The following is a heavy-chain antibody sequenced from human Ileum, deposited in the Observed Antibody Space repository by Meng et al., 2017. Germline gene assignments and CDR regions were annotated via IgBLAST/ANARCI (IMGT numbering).Heavy chain of an antibody. CDR2: IKEDGIEE. CDR3: ARGGYQFEY. Sequence: GGSLRLSCAASGFTFNTYRMSWVRQAPGKGLEWVANIKEDGIEEKYIDSVKGRFTISRDNAKNSLYLQMNSLRADDTAVYYCARGGYQFEYWGQGTLVTVSS. V-gene: IGHV3-7*01. CDR1: GFTFNTYR. D-gene: IGHD3-22*01. J-gene: IGHJ4*02.